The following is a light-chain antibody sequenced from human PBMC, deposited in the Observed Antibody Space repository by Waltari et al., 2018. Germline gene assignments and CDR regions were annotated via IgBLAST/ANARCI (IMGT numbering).Light chain of an antibody. Sequence: QSALTQPPSVSGSPGQSVTISCSGTSSEVGTYNRVSWYQQPPGTAPKLIIFDLSSRPAGVPDRCSGSKSGSTASLTISGLQAEDEGDYYCSSYTPSGTLVFGGGTKLTVL. CDR3: SSYTPSGTLV. V-gene: IGLV2-18*02. CDR2: DLS. J-gene: IGLJ2*01. CDR1: SSEVGTYNR.